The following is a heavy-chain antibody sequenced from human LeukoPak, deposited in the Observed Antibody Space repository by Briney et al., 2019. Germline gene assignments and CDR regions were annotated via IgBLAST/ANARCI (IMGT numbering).Heavy chain of an antibody. J-gene: IGHJ6*02. Sequence: GRSLRLSCAASGFTFNTYGMHWALQAPGKGLEWVAVIWYDGSNKYYADSVKGRFTISRDNSKNTLYLQMNRLRAEDTAVYYCARDRDCSGGSCYYYYYGMDVWGQGTTVTVSS. CDR1: GFTFNTYG. CDR3: ARDRDCSGGSCYYYYYGMDV. CDR2: IWYDGSNK. V-gene: IGHV3-33*01. D-gene: IGHD2-15*01.